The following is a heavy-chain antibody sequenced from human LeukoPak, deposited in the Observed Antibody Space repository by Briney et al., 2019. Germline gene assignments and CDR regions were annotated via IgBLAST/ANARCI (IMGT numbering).Heavy chain of an antibody. Sequence: PSETLSLTCAVYSGSFSGYYWSWIRQPPGKGLEWIGEINHSGSTNYNPSLKSRVTISVDTSKNQFSLKLSSVTAADTAVYYCATMMYGSGNYYNSDYWGQGTLVTVSS. CDR1: SGSFSGYY. D-gene: IGHD3-10*01. CDR3: ATMMYGSGNYYNSDY. J-gene: IGHJ4*02. CDR2: INHSGST. V-gene: IGHV4-34*01.